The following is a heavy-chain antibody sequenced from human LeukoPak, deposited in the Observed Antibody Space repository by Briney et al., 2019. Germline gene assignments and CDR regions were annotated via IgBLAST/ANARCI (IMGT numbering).Heavy chain of an antibody. J-gene: IGHJ4*02. V-gene: IGHV3-48*03. CDR3: ARGGESYSDCGY. CDR2: ISSSGSTI. D-gene: IGHD1-26*01. Sequence: GGSLRLSCAASGFTFDDYAMHWVPQAPGKGLEWVSYISSSGSTIYYADSVKGRLTISRDNAKNSLYLQMNSRRAEDTAVYCCARGGESYSDCGYWGQGTLVTVSS. CDR1: GFTFDDYA.